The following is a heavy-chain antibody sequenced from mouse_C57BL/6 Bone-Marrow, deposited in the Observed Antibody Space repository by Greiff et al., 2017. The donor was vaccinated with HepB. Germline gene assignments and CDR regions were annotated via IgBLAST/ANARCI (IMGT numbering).Heavy chain of an antibody. D-gene: IGHD1-1*01. Sequence: QVQLQQPGAELVKPGASVKLSCKASGYTFTSYWMHWVKQRPGRGLEWIGRIDPNSGGTKYNEKFKSKATLTVDKPSSTAYMQLSSLTSEDSAVYYCARPAYYGSSSNWYFDVWGTGTTVTVSS. CDR3: ARPAYYGSSSNWYFDV. CDR2: IDPNSGGT. V-gene: IGHV1-72*01. J-gene: IGHJ1*03. CDR1: GYTFTSYW.